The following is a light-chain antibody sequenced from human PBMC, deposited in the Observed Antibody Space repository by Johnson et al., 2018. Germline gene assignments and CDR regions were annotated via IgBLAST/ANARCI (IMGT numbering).Light chain of an antibody. J-gene: IGLJ1*01. CDR3: GTWDSRLSAGNV. CDR1: SSNIGNNY. CDR2: ENN. Sequence: QSVLTQPPSVSAAPGQKVTISCSGSSSNIGNNYVSWYQQLPGTAPKLLIYENNKRPSGIPDRLSGSKSGTSATLGITGLPTGDEADYYCGTWDSRLSAGNVFGTGTKVTVL. V-gene: IGLV1-51*02.